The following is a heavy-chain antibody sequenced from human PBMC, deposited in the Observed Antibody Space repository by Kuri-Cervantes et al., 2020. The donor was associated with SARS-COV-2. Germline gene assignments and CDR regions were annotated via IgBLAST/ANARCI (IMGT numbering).Heavy chain of an antibody. CDR3: ARHTAVGATKGDAFDI. Sequence: GSLRLSCTVSGGSISSSSYYWGWIRQPPGKGLEWIGSIYYSGSTHYNPSLKSRVTISVETSKNPFSLKLSAVTAADTAVYYCARHTAVGATKGDAFDIWGQGTMVTVSS. CDR1: GGSISSSSYY. J-gene: IGHJ3*02. D-gene: IGHD1-26*01. V-gene: IGHV4-39*01. CDR2: IYYSGST.